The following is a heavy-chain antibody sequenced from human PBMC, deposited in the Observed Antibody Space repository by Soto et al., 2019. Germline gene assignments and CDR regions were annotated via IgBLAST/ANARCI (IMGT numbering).Heavy chain of an antibody. D-gene: IGHD3-16*02. Sequence: PSETLSLTCTVSGGSISSYYWSWIRQPPGKGLEWIGYIYYSGSTNYNPSLKSRVTISVDTSKNQSSLKLSSVTAADTAVYYCARDHDYVWGSYRLGYYGMDVWGQGTTVTVSS. CDR3: ARDHDYVWGSYRLGYYGMDV. CDR2: IYYSGST. V-gene: IGHV4-59*01. CDR1: GGSISSYY. J-gene: IGHJ6*02.